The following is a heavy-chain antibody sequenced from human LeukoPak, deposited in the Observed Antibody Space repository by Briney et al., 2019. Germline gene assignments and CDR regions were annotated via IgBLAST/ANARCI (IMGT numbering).Heavy chain of an antibody. CDR1: GGSISSNNW. D-gene: IGHD3-9*01. Sequence: PSETLSLTCAVSGGSISSNNWWSWVRQPPGKGLEWIGEIYHSGSTNYNPSLKSRVTTSVDKSKNQFSLKLSSVTAADTAVYYCATYDILTGNYYYYGMDVWGQGTTVTVSS. CDR2: IYHSGST. CDR3: ATYDILTGNYYYYGMDV. V-gene: IGHV4-4*02. J-gene: IGHJ6*02.